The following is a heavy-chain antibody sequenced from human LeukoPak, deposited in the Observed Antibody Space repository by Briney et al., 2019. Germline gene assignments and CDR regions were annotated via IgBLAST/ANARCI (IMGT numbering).Heavy chain of an antibody. CDR1: GFTFSSYS. CDR3: VPSVDIVAF. Sequence: PGESLRLSCAASGFTFSSYSMNWVRQAPGKGLEWVSYISSSSSTIYYADSVKGRFTISRDNAKNSLYLQMNSLRAEDTAVYYCVPSVDIVAFWGQGTLVTVSS. V-gene: IGHV3-48*01. D-gene: IGHD5-12*01. CDR2: ISSSSSTI. J-gene: IGHJ4*02.